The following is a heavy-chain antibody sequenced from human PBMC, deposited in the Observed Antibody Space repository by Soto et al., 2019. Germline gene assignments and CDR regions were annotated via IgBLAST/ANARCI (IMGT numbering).Heavy chain of an antibody. V-gene: IGHV4-39*01. CDR1: GGSISSSSYY. Sequence: QLQLQESGPGLVKPSETLSLTCTVSGGSISSSSYYWGWIRQPPGKGLEWIGSIYYSGSTYYNPSLKSRVTISVDTSKHQFSLRLSSVTAADTAVYYCARPYINFFRLGSKTHYFDYWGQGTLVTVSS. CDR3: ARPYINFFRLGSKTHYFDY. J-gene: IGHJ4*02. D-gene: IGHD3-16*01. CDR2: IYYSGST.